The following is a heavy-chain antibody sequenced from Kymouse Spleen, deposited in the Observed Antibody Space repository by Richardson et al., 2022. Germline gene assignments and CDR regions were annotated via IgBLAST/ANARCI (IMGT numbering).Heavy chain of an antibody. CDR3: ARQWELRGFDP. CDR2: IYYSGST. D-gene: IGHD1-26*01. Sequence: QLQLQESGPGLVKPSETLSLTCTVSGGSISSSSYYWGWIRQPPGKGLEWIGSIYYSGSTYYNPSLKSRVTISVDTSKNQFSLKLSSVTAADTAVYYCARQWELRGFDPWGQGTLVTVSS. CDR1: GGSISSSSYY. V-gene: IGHV4-39*01. J-gene: IGHJ5*02.